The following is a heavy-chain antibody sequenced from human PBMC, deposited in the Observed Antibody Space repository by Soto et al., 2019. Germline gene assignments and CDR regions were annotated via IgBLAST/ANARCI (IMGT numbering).Heavy chain of an antibody. J-gene: IGHJ4*02. V-gene: IGHV3-7*01. CDR3: AREDFYRFDY. CDR2: IKEDGSAT. Sequence: EVQLVESGGGLVQPGGSLRVSCAASGFTFTSYWMSWVRQAPGKGLEWVANIKEDGSATYYLDSVKGRFTISRDNAKNSLYLQMNSLRAEDTAVYYCAREDFYRFDYWGQGNLVTVSS. CDR1: GFTFTSYW.